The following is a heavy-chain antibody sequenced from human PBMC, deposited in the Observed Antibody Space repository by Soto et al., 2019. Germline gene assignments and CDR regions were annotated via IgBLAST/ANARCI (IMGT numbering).Heavy chain of an antibody. CDR1: GASISSTDL. CDR3: ALPEAGDFHY. V-gene: IGHV4-4*02. CDR2: IYHSVST. D-gene: IGHD6-13*01. J-gene: IGHJ4*02. Sequence: SETLSLTCAVSGASISSTDLWSWVRQPPGKGLEWLGEIYHSVSTDYNPSLKSRVTISVEKSKNQFSLKLTSVTAADTDVYYCALPEAGDFHYSGQGALVTVSS.